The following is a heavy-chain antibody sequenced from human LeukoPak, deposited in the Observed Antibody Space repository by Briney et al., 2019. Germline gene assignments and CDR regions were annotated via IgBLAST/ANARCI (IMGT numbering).Heavy chain of an antibody. CDR2: INQGGSDK. Sequence: GRPLRLSCAASGFTFSGHWMSWVSQAPGKGLEWVANINQGGSDKYYVDSVKGRFTISRDNANNLLYLQMNSLRGEDTAVYYCTRDRSRAEDDWGQGTLVTVS. J-gene: IGHJ4*02. CDR3: TRDRSRAEDD. D-gene: IGHD1-14*01. CDR1: GFTFSGHW. V-gene: IGHV3-7*01.